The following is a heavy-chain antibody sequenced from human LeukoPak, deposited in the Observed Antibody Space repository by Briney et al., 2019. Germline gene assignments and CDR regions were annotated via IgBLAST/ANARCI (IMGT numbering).Heavy chain of an antibody. CDR3: ARGHYYDSSGYSG. J-gene: IGHJ4*02. CDR1: GFTVSSNY. V-gene: IGHV3-66*01. Sequence: PGGSLRLSCAASGFTVSSNYMSWVRQAPGKGLEWVSVIYSGGSTYYADSVKGRFTISRDNSKNTLYLQMNSLRAEDTAVYYCARGHYYDSSGYSGWGQGTLVTVSS. D-gene: IGHD3-22*01. CDR2: IYSGGST.